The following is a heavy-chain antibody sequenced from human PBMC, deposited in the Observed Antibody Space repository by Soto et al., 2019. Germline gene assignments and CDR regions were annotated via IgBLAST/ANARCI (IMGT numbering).Heavy chain of an antibody. CDR3: AREGPSGRFLERLTSGYGMDV. Sequence: PGGSLRLSCAASGFTFSSYWMHWVRQAPGKGLVWVSRINSDGSSTSYADSVKGRFTISRDNAKNTLYLQMNSLRAEDTAVYYCAREGPSGRFLERLTSGYGMDVWGQGTTVTVSS. V-gene: IGHV3-74*01. D-gene: IGHD3-3*01. CDR2: INSDGSST. J-gene: IGHJ6*02. CDR1: GFTFSSYW.